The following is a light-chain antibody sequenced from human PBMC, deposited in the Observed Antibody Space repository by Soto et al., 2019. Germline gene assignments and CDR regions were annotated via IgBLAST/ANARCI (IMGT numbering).Light chain of an antibody. J-gene: IGKJ2*01. CDR3: QQGHSTPYT. Sequence: DIQMTQSSYSLSASVGDSVTITCRASQNIRTYLNWYQQKPGRAPKLLIHSASALPSGVPSRFSGSGSGTDFTLTMSGLQPEDFATYYCQQGHSTPYTFGQGTKVDIK. CDR1: QNIRTY. V-gene: IGKV1-39*01. CDR2: SAS.